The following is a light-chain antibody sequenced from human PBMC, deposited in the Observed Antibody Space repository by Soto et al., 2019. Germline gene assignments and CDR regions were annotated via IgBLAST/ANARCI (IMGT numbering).Light chain of an antibody. CDR2: AAS. V-gene: IGKV1D-16*01. CDR3: QHYNSYSEA. J-gene: IGKJ1*01. CDR1: QGISSY. Sequence: DIQMTQSPSSVSASVGDRVTITCRASQGISSYLNWYQQKPGKAPKLLIYAASSLQSGVPSRFSGSGSGTEFTLTISSLQPDDFATYYCQHYNSYSEAFGQGTNVDI.